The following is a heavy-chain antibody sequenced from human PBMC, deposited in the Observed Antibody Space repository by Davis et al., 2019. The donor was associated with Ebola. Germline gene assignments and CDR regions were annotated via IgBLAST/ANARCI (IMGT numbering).Heavy chain of an antibody. CDR3: ARGVRYYYGSGRPYYYYGMDV. D-gene: IGHD3-10*01. Sequence: MPSETLSLTCAVYGGSFSGYYWSWIRQPPGKGLEWIGEIIHSGSANYNPSLKSRVTISVDTSKHQFSLKLSSVTAADTAVYYCARGVRYYYGSGRPYYYYGMDVWGQGTTVTVSS. V-gene: IGHV4-34*01. CDR1: GGSFSGYY. CDR2: IIHSGSA. J-gene: IGHJ6*02.